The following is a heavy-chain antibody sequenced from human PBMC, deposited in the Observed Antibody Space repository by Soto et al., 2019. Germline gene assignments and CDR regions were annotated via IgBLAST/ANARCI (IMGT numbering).Heavy chain of an antibody. J-gene: IGHJ6*02. CDR3: ARGYDRSGYSPVYYYYGMDV. CDR2: IDPSASYT. V-gene: IGHV5-10-1*01. D-gene: IGHD3-22*01. Sequence: GASLKISSKGSGYSFNSYWISWVRQMPGKGLAGMGRIDPSASYTNYSPSFQGHVTISADMSSSPAYLQWSSLKASDTAMYYCARGYDRSGYSPVYYYYGMDVWGQGTKVTVSS. CDR1: GYSFNSYW.